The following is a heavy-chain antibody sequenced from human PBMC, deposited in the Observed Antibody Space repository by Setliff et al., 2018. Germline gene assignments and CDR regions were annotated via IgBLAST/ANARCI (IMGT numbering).Heavy chain of an antibody. J-gene: IGHJ4*02. D-gene: IGHD3-3*01. Sequence: PSETLSLTCTVSGGSISSMSYYWGWIHQPPGKGLEWIGSIYHSGYTYYNPSLQSRVTISVDTSKNQFSLKLNSVTAADTAMYYCARCDYGFWRAIDYWGQGTLVTVSS. CDR1: GGSISSMSYY. CDR3: ARCDYGFWRAIDY. CDR2: IYHSGYT. V-gene: IGHV4-39*07.